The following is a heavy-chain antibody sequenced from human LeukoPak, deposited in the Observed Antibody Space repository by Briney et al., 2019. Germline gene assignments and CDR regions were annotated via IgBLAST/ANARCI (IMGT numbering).Heavy chain of an antibody. Sequence: GGSLRLSCAASGFTFSSHWMSWVRQAPGKGLEWVASIKQDGREKHHVDSVKGRFTISRDNAKHSVYLQMNSLRAEDTAVYYCARVHEYGVHFDCWGQGTLVIVSS. V-gene: IGHV3-7*01. J-gene: IGHJ4*02. CDR3: ARVHEYGVHFDC. CDR1: GFTFSSHW. D-gene: IGHD4-17*01. CDR2: IKQDGREK.